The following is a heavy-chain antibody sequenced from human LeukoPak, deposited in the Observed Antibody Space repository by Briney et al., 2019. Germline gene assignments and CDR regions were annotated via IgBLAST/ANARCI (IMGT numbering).Heavy chain of an antibody. CDR1: GFTFSSYA. J-gene: IGHJ4*02. V-gene: IGHV3-23*01. CDR2: ISGSGGST. D-gene: IGHD3-22*01. CDR3: AFNYYDTSGYFDY. Sequence: SGGSLRLSCAASGFTFSSYAMSWVRQSPGKGLEWVSAISGSGGSTYSADSVKGRFTISRDNSKNTLYLQMNILRAEDTAVYYCAFNYYDTSGYFDYWGQGTLVTVSS.